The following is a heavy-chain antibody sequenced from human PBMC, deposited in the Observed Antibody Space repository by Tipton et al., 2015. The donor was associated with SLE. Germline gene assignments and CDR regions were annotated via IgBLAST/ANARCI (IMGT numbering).Heavy chain of an antibody. CDR1: GGSISSSSSY. V-gene: IGHV4-61*05. CDR3: ARRRHPCGSGGTCVDF. Sequence: PGLVKPSETLSLTCTVSGGSISSSSSYWGWIRQPPGKGLEWIGYIYYSGSTNYNPSLKSRVTISVDTSQNQFSLKLTSVTAAVTAVYYCARRRHPCGSGGTCVDFWGQGTLVTVSS. J-gene: IGHJ4*02. D-gene: IGHD2-15*01. CDR2: IYYSGST.